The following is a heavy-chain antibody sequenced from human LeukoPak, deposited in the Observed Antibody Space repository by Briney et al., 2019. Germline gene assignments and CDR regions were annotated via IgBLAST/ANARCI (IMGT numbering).Heavy chain of an antibody. CDR1: GGSFSGYY. CDR3: ARGRDPY. Sequence: SETLSLTCAVYGGSFSGYYWTWIRHPPGRGLEWIGEINHSGSTNYNPSLKSRVTISVHTSKSQFSLKLNSVTAADTAMYYCARGRDPYWGQGTLVTVSS. V-gene: IGHV4-34*01. J-gene: IGHJ4*02. D-gene: IGHD5-24*01. CDR2: INHSGST.